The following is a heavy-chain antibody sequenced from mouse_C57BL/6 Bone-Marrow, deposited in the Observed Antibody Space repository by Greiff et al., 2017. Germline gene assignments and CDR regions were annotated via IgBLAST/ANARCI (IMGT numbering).Heavy chain of an antibody. D-gene: IGHD2-1*01. CDR1: DSEVFPIAY. CDR3: AREDGNYVNYYAMDY. CDR2: ILQSIGRT. J-gene: IGHJ4*01. V-gene: IGHV15-2*01. Sequence: QVHVKQSGSELRSPGSSVKLSCKDFDSEVFPIAYMSWVRQKPGHGFDRIGGILQSIGRTIYGEKFEDNATLDAGTRSNTAYLDLNSLTSEDSAIYYCAREDGNYVNYYAMDYWGQGTSVTVSS.